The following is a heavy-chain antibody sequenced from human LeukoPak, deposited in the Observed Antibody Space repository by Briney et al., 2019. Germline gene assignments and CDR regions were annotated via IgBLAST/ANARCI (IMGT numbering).Heavy chain of an antibody. CDR2: IYYSGST. V-gene: IGHV4-39*07. CDR3: AREVRDAFDI. Sequence: SETLSLTCTVSGVSISSISYYWGWIRQPPGKGLEWIGSIYYSGSTYYNPSLKSRVTISVDTSKNQFSLKLSSVTAADTAVYYCAREVRDAFDIWGQGTMVTVSS. CDR1: GVSISSISYY. J-gene: IGHJ3*02.